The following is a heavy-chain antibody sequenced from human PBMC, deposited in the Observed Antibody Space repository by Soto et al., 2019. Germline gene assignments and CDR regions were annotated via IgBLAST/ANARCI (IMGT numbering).Heavy chain of an antibody. CDR1: GGAVSSGSYY. D-gene: IGHD3-22*01. CDR2: IYYSGST. J-gene: IGHJ6*02. Sequence: QVQLQESGPGLVKPSETLSLTCTVSGGAVSSGSYYWSWMRQPPGKGLEWIGYIYYSGSTNYNPSLKSRVTISVDTSKNQFSLKLSSVTAADTAVYYCARGITVRGYRMDVWGQGTTVTVS. V-gene: IGHV4-61*01. CDR3: ARGITVRGYRMDV.